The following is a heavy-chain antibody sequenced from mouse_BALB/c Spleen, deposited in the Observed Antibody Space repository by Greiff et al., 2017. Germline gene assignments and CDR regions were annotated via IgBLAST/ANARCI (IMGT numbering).Heavy chain of an antibody. CDR2: ISNGGGST. J-gene: IGHJ4*01. Sequence: EVQGVESGGGLVQPGGSLKLSCAASGFTFSSYTMSWVRQTPEKRLEWVAYISNGGGSTYYPDTVKGRFTISRDNAKNTLYLQMSSLKSEDTAMYYCARHDYYYAMDYWGQGTSVTVSS. CDR1: GFTFSSYT. D-gene: IGHD2-4*01. CDR3: ARHDYYYAMDY. V-gene: IGHV5-12-2*01.